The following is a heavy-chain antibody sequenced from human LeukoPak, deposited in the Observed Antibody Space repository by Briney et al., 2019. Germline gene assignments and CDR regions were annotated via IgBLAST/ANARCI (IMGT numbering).Heavy chain of an antibody. D-gene: IGHD2-21*02. Sequence: GGSLRLSCAASGFTFSSYGMHWVRQAPGKGLEWVAIILYDGSNKYYADSVKGRFTISRDNSKNTLYVQMNSLRAEDTAVYYCAKDLERHIVVVTASAVDYWGQGTLVTVSS. CDR3: AKDLERHIVVVTASAVDY. CDR1: GFTFSSYG. CDR2: ILYDGSNK. V-gene: IGHV3-30*18. J-gene: IGHJ4*02.